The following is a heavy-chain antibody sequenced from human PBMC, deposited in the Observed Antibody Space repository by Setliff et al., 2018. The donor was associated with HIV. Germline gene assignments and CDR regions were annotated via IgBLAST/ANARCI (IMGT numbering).Heavy chain of an antibody. CDR3: ATAGRRTGHSYTWFDP. CDR1: GGSISSDNW. V-gene: IGHV4-4*02. CDR2: IYHSEYT. D-gene: IGHD3-16*01. Sequence: SETLSLTCAVSGGSISSDNWWTWVRQAPGKGLAWIGEIYHSEYTNYNPSLKSRVSMSVDKSKNQFSVKLNSVTAADTAVSYCATAGRRTGHSYTWFDPWGQGTLVTVSS. J-gene: IGHJ5*02.